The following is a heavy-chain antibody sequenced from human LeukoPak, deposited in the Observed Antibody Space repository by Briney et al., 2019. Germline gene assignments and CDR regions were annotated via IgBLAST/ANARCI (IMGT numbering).Heavy chain of an antibody. V-gene: IGHV3-7*01. D-gene: IGHD1-26*01. CDR1: GFTFSNYW. CDR3: ARGGQYHY. CDR2: IKEDGSEK. Sequence: GGSLRLSCAASGFTFSNYWMTWVRQAPGTGLEWVANIKEDGSEKYYVDSVEGRFPISRDNADNPLYLQMNSLRAEDTAVYYCARGGQYHYWGQGTLVTVSS. J-gene: IGHJ4*02.